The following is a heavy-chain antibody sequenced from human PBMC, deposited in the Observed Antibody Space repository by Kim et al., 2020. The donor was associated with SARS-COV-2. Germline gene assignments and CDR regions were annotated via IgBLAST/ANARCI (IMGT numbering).Heavy chain of an antibody. J-gene: IGHJ6*02. CDR2: ISASNDNI. CDR1: GYTFSRFG. Sequence: ASVKVSCKASGYTFSRFGISWVRHAPGQGLDWMGWISASNDNIKYAEKFQGRVTMTTDTSANTAYMELRTLRSDDTAVYYCARDYYESSGYYYYYYGLDVWGQGTTVTVSS. CDR3: ARDYYESSGYYYYYYGLDV. V-gene: IGHV1-18*01. D-gene: IGHD3-22*01.